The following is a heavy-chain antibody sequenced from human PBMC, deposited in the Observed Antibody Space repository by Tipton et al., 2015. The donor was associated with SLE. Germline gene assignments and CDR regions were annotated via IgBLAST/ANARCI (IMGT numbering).Heavy chain of an antibody. V-gene: IGHV1-2*02. CDR2: INPNSGGT. CDR3: AKDQGKQFRITGAFDI. CDR1: GYTFTGYY. Sequence: QLVQSGPEVKKPGASVKVSCKASGYTFTGYYMHWVRQAPGQGLEWMGWINPNSGGTNYAQKFQGRVTMTRDTSISTAYMELSRLRSDDTAVYYCAKDQGKQFRITGAFDIWGQGTMVTVSS. J-gene: IGHJ3*02. D-gene: IGHD3-10*01.